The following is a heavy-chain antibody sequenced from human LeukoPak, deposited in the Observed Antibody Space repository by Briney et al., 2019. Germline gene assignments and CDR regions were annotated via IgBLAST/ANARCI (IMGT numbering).Heavy chain of an antibody. CDR3: AREGYCSSTSCYAGNYYYYYGMDV. Sequence: GASVKVSCKASGYTFTSYGISWVRQAPGQGLEWMGWISAYNGNTNYAQKLQGRVTMATDTSTSTAYMELRSLRSDDTAAYYCAREGYCSSTSCYAGNYYYYYGMDVWGQGTTVTVSS. CDR1: GYTFTSYG. V-gene: IGHV1-18*01. CDR2: ISAYNGNT. J-gene: IGHJ6*02. D-gene: IGHD2-2*01.